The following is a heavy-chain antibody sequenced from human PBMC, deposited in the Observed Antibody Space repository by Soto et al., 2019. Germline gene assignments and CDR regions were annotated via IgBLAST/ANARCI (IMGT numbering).Heavy chain of an antibody. J-gene: IGHJ6*02. CDR3: AKGDIVVVVAAYSYYYGMDV. D-gene: IGHD2-15*01. Sequence: EVQLLESGGGLVQPGGSLRLSCAASGFTFSSYAMSWVRQAPGKGLEWVSAISGSGGSTYYADSVKGRFTISRDNSKNTLYLQMNSLRAEDTAVYYCAKGDIVVVVAAYSYYYGMDVWGQGTTVTVSS. CDR2: ISGSGGST. V-gene: IGHV3-23*01. CDR1: GFTFSSYA.